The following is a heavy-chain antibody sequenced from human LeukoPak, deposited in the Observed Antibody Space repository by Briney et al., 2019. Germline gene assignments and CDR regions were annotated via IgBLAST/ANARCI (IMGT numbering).Heavy chain of an antibody. D-gene: IGHD6-19*01. CDR1: GGSISSYY. J-gene: IGHJ4*02. CDR2: IYYSGST. V-gene: IGHV4-59*01. Sequence: SETLSLTCTVSGGSISSYYWSWIRQPLGNGLEWIGYIYYSGSTNYNPSLKSRVTISVDTSKNQFSLKLSSVTAADTAVYYCARAGIAVAGTTAFDYWGQGTLVTVSS. CDR3: ARAGIAVAGTTAFDY.